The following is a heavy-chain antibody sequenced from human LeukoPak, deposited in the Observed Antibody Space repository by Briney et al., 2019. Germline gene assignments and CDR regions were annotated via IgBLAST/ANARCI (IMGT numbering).Heavy chain of an antibody. V-gene: IGHV3-11*01. CDR3: ARRYPRSNYYYYYYMDV. Sequence: GGSLRLSCAAPGFTFSDYYMSWIRQAPGKGLEWVSYISSSGSTIYYADSVKGRFTISRDNAKNSLYLQMNSLRAEDTAVYYCARRYPRSNYYYYYYMDVWGKGTTVTVSS. J-gene: IGHJ6*03. CDR1: GFTFSDYY. D-gene: IGHD1-14*01. CDR2: ISSSGSTI.